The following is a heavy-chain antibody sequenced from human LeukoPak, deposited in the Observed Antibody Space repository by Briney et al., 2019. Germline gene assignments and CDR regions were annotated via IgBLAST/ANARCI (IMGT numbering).Heavy chain of an antibody. J-gene: IGHJ4*02. CDR2: IRYDGSNK. Sequence: GGSLRLSCAASGFTFSSYGMHWVRQAPGKGLEWVAFIRYDGSNKYYADSVKGRFTISRDNSKNTLYLQMNSLRAEDTAVYYCAKDYYDSSGYYYWGQGTLVTVPS. V-gene: IGHV3-30*02. D-gene: IGHD3-22*01. CDR3: AKDYYDSSGYYY. CDR1: GFTFSSYG.